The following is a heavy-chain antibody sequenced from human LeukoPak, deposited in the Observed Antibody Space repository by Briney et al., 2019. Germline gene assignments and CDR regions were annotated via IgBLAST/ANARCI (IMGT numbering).Heavy chain of an antibody. J-gene: IGHJ4*02. CDR2: IIPIFGTA. CDR1: GYTFTTYA. Sequence: SVKVSYKASGYTFTTYAMNWVRQAPGQGLEWMGGIIPIFGTANYAQKFQGRVTITTDESTSTAYMELSSLRSEDTAVYYCARGGYYGGNSDFPFPFDYWGQGTLVTVSS. CDR3: ARGGYYGGNSDFPFPFDY. V-gene: IGHV1-69*05. D-gene: IGHD4-23*01.